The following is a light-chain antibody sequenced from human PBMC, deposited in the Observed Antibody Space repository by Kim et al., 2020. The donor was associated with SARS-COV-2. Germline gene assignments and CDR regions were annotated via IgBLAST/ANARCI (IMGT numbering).Light chain of an antibody. J-gene: IGLJ3*02. Sequence: GQSISISCTRTSSDVGGYNYVAWYQKHPGKAPKLMIYDVSNRPSGVANHFSGSKSGNTASLTISGLQAEDEADYYCSSYTSSSTRVFGGGTQLTVL. CDR3: SSYTSSSTRV. CDR2: DVS. V-gene: IGLV2-14*03. CDR1: SSDVGGYNY.